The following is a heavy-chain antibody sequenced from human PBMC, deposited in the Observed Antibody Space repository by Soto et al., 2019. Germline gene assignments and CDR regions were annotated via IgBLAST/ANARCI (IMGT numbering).Heavy chain of an antibody. V-gene: IGHV3-23*01. CDR1: GLSFSSYA. J-gene: IGHJ4*02. Sequence: EVQVLESGGGLAQPGRSLRLSCAVSGLSFSSYAMTWVRQSPGKGLEWVSSISRSGNSTYSADSVRGRFTISRDNSKNTLCLQMNSLRAEDTAVYYCAKDAKILDWLPTSYYFDFWGQGTLVTVSS. CDR3: AKDAKILDWLPTSYYFDF. D-gene: IGHD3-9*01. CDR2: ISRSGNST.